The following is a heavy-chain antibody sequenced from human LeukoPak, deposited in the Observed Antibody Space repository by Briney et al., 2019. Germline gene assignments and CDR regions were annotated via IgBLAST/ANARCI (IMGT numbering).Heavy chain of an antibody. CDR2: IRYDGSNK. J-gene: IGHJ6*03. CDR1: TFTFSSYG. CDR3: ARDPTVSTPLYYYYYYMDV. Sequence: GGSLRLSCAASTFTFSSYGMHWVRQAPGKGLEWVAFIRYDGSNKYYADSVKGRFTISRDNSKNTLYLQMNSLRAEDTAVYYCARDPTVSTPLYYYYYYMDVWGKGTTVTISS. V-gene: IGHV3-30*02. D-gene: IGHD5/OR15-5a*01.